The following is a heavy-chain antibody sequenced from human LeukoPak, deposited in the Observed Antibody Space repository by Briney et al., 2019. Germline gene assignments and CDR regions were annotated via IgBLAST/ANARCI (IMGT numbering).Heavy chain of an antibody. Sequence: GGSLRLSCGASGFTFDNYGMHWVRQAPGKGLEWLAVISFDGKNTFYADSVKGRFTISRDNFKNTLFLQINSLRAEDTAVYYCAKDRLSYYYYGVDVWGQGTTVTVSS. CDR3: AKDRLSYYYYGVDV. CDR2: ISFDGKNT. V-gene: IGHV3-30*18. D-gene: IGHD6-19*01. CDR1: GFTFDNYG. J-gene: IGHJ6*02.